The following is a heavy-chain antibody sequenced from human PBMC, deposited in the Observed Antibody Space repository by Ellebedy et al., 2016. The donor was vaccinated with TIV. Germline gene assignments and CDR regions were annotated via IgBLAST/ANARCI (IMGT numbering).Heavy chain of an antibody. Sequence: GESLKISCAASGFTFSDYGMQWVRQTPGKGLEWVAVISHDGSVKIYADSERGRFSISRDTSTNTLHLQMNSLRAEDTALYYCAKEATARASSYFDSWGQGILVTVSS. CDR2: ISHDGSVK. J-gene: IGHJ4*02. CDR1: GFTFSDYG. CDR3: AKEATARASSYFDS. V-gene: IGHV3-30*18.